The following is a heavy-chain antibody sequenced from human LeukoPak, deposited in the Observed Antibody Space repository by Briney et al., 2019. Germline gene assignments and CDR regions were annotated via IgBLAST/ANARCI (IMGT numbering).Heavy chain of an antibody. CDR3: ARTSSGYYSL. CDR2: IYPSDSDT. J-gene: IGHJ4*02. V-gene: IGHV5-51*01. Sequence: GESLKISCKGSGYSFTSPWIGWVRQMPGKGLEWMGIIYPSDSDTRYSPSFEGQVTISADKSIGTAYLQWSSLKASDTAMYYCARTSSGYYSLWGQGTLVTVSS. D-gene: IGHD3-22*01. CDR1: GYSFTSPW.